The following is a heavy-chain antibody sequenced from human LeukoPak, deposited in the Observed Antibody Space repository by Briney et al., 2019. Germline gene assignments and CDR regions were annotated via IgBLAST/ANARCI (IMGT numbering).Heavy chain of an antibody. D-gene: IGHD5-18*01. J-gene: IGHJ4*02. CDR2: ISGSGGST. CDR1: GFTFDDYA. Sequence: PGGSLGLSCAASGFTFDDYAMHWVRQAPGKGLEWVSAISGSGGSTYYADSVKGRFTISRDNSKNTLYLQMNSLRAEDTAVYYCAKGSMVTMFDYWGQGTLVTVSS. V-gene: IGHV3-23*01. CDR3: AKGSMVTMFDY.